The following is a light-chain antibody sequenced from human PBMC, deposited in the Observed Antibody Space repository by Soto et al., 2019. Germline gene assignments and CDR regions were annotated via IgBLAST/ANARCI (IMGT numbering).Light chain of an antibody. CDR2: DAS. J-gene: IGKJ1*01. V-gene: IGKV1-5*01. Sequence: DIQMTQSPSTLSASVGDRFTITCLASQSITSWLAWYQQKPGRAPKLLIYDASNLESGVPSRFSGSGSGTEFTLTISSLQPDDFATYYCQQYNSYSRTFGQGTKVDIK. CDR1: QSITSW. CDR3: QQYNSYSRT.